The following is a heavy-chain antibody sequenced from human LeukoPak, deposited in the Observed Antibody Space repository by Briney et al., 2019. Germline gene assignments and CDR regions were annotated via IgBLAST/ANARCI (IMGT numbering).Heavy chain of an antibody. Sequence: SETLSLTRTVSGGSISSYYWSWIRQPPGKGLEWIGYIYYSGSTNYNPSLKSRVTISVDTSKNQFSLKLSSVTAADTAVYYCARGPPITMVRGVMHFDYWGQGTLVTVSS. V-gene: IGHV4-59*01. CDR3: ARGPPITMVRGVMHFDY. CDR2: IYYSGST. J-gene: IGHJ4*02. CDR1: GGSISSYY. D-gene: IGHD3-10*01.